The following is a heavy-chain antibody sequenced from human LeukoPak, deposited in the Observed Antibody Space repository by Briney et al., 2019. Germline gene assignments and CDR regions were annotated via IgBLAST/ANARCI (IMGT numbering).Heavy chain of an antibody. CDR3: ARSRGLTYYDFWSGYYYYMDV. CDR1: GFTFDDYA. CDR2: ISWNSGSI. J-gene: IGHJ6*03. D-gene: IGHD3-3*01. V-gene: IGHV3-9*01. Sequence: PGRSLRLSCAASGFTFDDYAMHWVRQAPGKGLEWVSGISWNSGSIGYADSVKGRFTISRDNAKNSLYLQMNSLRAEDTALYYCARSRGLTYYDFWSGYYYYMDVWGKGTTVTVSS.